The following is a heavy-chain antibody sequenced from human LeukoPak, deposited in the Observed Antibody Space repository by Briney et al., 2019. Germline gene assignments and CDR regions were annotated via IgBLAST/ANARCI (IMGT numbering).Heavy chain of an antibody. CDR3: ARDADGSGTLLDY. CDR2: INPDDGST. V-gene: IGHV1-18*01. Sequence: ASVQVSCKASGYTFTTYSLTWARQAPGHWLESVGWINPDDGSTKYAQDVQGRVTLSIDTATGISYMEVRSLRSDDTAVYYCARDADGSGTLLDYWGQGTLVTVSS. D-gene: IGHD3-10*01. CDR1: GYTFTTYS. J-gene: IGHJ4*02.